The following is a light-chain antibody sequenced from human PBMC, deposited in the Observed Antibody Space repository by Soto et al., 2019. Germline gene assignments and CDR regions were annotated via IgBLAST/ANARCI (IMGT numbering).Light chain of an antibody. CDR2: EVS. CDR3: SSYTSSSTLV. J-gene: IGLJ1*01. Sequence: QSALTQPASVSGSPEQSITIYCTGTSSDVGGYNYVSWYQQHPGKAPKLMIYEVSNRPSGVSNRFSGSKSGNTASLTISGLQAEDEADYYCSSYTSSSTLVFGTGTKVTVL. V-gene: IGLV2-14*01. CDR1: SSDVGGYNY.